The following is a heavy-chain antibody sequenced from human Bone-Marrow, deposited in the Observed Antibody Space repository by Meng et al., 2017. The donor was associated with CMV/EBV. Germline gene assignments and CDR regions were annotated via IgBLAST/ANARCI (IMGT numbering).Heavy chain of an antibody. CDR3: ARDPRRWLPNPWSDKYYYYYGMDV. D-gene: IGHD5-24*01. Sequence: GGSLRLSCAASGFTFSSYSMNWVRQAPGKGLEWVSSISSSSSYIYYADSVKGRFTISRDNAKNSLYLQMNSLRAEDTAVYYCARDPRRWLPNPWSDKYYYYYGMDVWGQGATVTVSS. J-gene: IGHJ6*02. CDR1: GFTFSSYS. CDR2: ISSSSSYI. V-gene: IGHV3-21*04.